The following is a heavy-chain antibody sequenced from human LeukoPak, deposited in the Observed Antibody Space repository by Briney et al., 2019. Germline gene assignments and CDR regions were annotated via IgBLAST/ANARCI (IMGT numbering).Heavy chain of an antibody. CDR1: GFTFSSYA. D-gene: IGHD2-15*01. J-gene: IGHJ4*02. CDR3: ARFSGRN. V-gene: IGHV3-7*01. Sequence: GGSLRLSCAASGFTFSSYAMSWVRQAPGKGLEWVANIKQDGSEKYYVDSVKGRFTISRDNAKNSLYLQMNSLRAEDTAVYYCARFSGRNWGQGTLVTVSP. CDR2: IKQDGSEK.